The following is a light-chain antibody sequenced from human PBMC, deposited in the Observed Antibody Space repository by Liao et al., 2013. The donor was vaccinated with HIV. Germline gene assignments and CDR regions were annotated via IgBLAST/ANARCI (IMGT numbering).Light chain of an antibody. CDR1: NIGSHS. J-gene: IGLJ2*01. CDR3: QVWDIINEHQV. V-gene: IGLV3-21*01. CDR2: YDS. Sequence: SYELTQPPSVSVAPGQSARLSCGGNNIGSHSVHWYQQKPGQAPVLVIEYDSHRPSGIPERFSGSNSGHSATLTLSRVEVGDEADYYCQVWDIINEHQVFGGGTKLTVL.